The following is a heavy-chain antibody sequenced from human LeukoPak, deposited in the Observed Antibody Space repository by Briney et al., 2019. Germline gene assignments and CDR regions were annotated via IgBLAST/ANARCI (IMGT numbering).Heavy chain of an antibody. CDR2: IYYSGST. D-gene: IGHD5-18*01. V-gene: IGHV4-30-4*08. CDR3: ARRYFSYGSYYFDY. CDR1: GGSISSGDYY. J-gene: IGHJ4*02. Sequence: PSQTLSLTCTVSGGSISSGDYYWSWIRQPPGKGLEWIGYIYYSGSTYYNPSLKSRVTISVDTSKNQFSLKLSSVTAADTAVYYCARRYFSYGSYYFDYWGQGTLVTVSS.